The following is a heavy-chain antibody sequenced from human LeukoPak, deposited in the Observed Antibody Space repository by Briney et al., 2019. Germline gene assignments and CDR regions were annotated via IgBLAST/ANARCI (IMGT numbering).Heavy chain of an antibody. J-gene: IGHJ6*03. Sequence: SETLSLTCTVSGGSISSGSYYCSWIRQPAGKGLEWIGRMYTSGYTNYNPSLKSRVTISIDTSKNQFSLKLTSVTAADTAVYYCARFLAGTRHFHFYYYMDVWGKGTTVTISS. V-gene: IGHV4-61*02. CDR1: GGSISSGSYY. CDR3: ARFLAGTRHFHFYYYMDV. D-gene: IGHD3-9*01. CDR2: MYTSGYT.